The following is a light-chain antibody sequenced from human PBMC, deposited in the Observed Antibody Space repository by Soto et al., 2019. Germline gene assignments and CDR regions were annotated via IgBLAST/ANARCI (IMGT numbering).Light chain of an antibody. CDR2: EVS. Sequence: QSALTQPASVSGSPGQSITISCTGTSSDVGGYNYVSWYQQHPGKAPKLMIYEVSNRPSGVSNRFSGSKSGNTASLTISGLQAEDEADYYCQSYDNSLSAYVFGTGTQLTVL. CDR3: QSYDNSLSAYV. V-gene: IGLV2-14*01. J-gene: IGLJ1*01. CDR1: SSDVGGYNY.